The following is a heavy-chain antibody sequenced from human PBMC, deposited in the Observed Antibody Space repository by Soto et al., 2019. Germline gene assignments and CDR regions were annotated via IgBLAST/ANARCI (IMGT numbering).Heavy chain of an antibody. D-gene: IGHD3-16*01. Sequence: SETLSLTCTVSGGSISSGGYYWSWIRQHPGKGLEWIGYIYYSGSTYYNPSLKSRVTISVDTSKNQFSLKLSSVTAADTAVYYCARIKARRGNYHYYYMDVWGKGTTVTVSS. CDR1: GGSISSGGYY. CDR2: IYYSGST. J-gene: IGHJ6*03. V-gene: IGHV4-31*03. CDR3: ARIKARRGNYHYYYMDV.